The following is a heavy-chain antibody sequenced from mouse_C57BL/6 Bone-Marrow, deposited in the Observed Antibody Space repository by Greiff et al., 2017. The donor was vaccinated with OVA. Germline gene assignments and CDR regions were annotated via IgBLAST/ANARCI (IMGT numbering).Heavy chain of an antibody. CDR2: IRYDGSN. Sequence: VQLKESGPGLVKPSQSLSLTCSVTGYSITSGYYWNWIRQFPGNKLEWMGYIRYDGSNNYNPSLKNRISITRDTSKNQFFLKLNSVTTEDTATYYCARADGYYAMDYWGQGTSVTVSS. CDR3: ARADGYYAMDY. D-gene: IGHD2-3*01. CDR1: GYSITSGYY. V-gene: IGHV3-6*01. J-gene: IGHJ4*01.